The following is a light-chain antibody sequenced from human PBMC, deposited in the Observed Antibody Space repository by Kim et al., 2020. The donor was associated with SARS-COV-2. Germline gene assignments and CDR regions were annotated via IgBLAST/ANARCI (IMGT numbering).Light chain of an antibody. V-gene: IGLV4-69*01. Sequence: FRLTCTLSSGHSSYAIAWHQQQPEKGPRYLMKLNSDGSHSKGDGIPDRFSGSSSGAERYLTISSLQSEDEADYYCQTWGTGIHWVFGGGTQLTVL. CDR1: SGHSSYA. CDR3: QTWGTGIHWV. J-gene: IGLJ3*02. CDR2: LNSDGSH.